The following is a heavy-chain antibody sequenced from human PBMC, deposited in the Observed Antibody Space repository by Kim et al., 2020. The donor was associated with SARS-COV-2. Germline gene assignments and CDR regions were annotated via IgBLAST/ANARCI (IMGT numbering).Heavy chain of an antibody. CDR3: ARGYCSGSRCYCFDH. V-gene: IGHV4-61*02. D-gene: IGHD2-2*01. CDR1: GDSISSGSYH. CDR2: IYSTGST. Sequence: SETLSLTCTVSGDSISSGSYHWSWVRQPAGKGLEWIGRIYSTGSTNYNPSLKSRVAISVDTSKNQFSLNLNSVTAADTAVYYCARGYCSGSRCYCFDHWGQGTLVTVSS. J-gene: IGHJ4*02.